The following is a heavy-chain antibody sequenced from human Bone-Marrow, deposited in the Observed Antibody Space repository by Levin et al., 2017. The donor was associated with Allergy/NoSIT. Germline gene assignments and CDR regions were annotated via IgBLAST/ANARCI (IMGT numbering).Heavy chain of an antibody. D-gene: IGHD6-19*01. CDR1: GFTFSDSA. J-gene: IGHJ4*02. V-gene: IGHV3-73*01. CDR2: IRSKTSSYAT. CDR3: TRAGVSGWEVFDY. Sequence: VASVKVSCAASGFTFSDSAIHWVRQASGKGLEWVGRIRSKTSSYATSFAASVKGRFTISRDDSKNTAYLQINSLKTEDTAVYYCTRAGVSGWEVFDYWGQGTLVTVSS.